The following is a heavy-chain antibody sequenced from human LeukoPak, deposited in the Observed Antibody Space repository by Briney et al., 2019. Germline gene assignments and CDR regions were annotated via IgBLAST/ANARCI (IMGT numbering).Heavy chain of an antibody. CDR1: GGSFSGYY. D-gene: IGHD2-8*01. V-gene: IGHV4-34*01. J-gene: IGHJ4*02. CDR2: INHSGST. CDR3: ARGPIVLMVYAAYYFDY. Sequence: SETLSLTCAVYGGSFSGYYWSWIRQPPGKGLEWIGEINHSGSTNYNPSLKSRVTISVDTSKNQSSLKLSSVTAADTAVYYCARGPIVLMVYAAYYFDYWGQGTLVTVSS.